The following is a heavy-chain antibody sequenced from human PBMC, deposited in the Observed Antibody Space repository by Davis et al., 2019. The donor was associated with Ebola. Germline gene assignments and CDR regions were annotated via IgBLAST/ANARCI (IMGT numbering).Heavy chain of an antibody. CDR1: GGSISSYY. CDR3: SADDY. CDR2: IYYSGST. J-gene: IGHJ4*02. D-gene: IGHD2-2*01. Sequence: GSLRLSCTVSGGSISSYYWSWIRQPPGKGLEWIGYIYYSGSTNYNPSLKSRVTISVDTSKNQFSLKLSSVTAADTAVYYCSADDYWGQGTLVTVSS. V-gene: IGHV4-59*01.